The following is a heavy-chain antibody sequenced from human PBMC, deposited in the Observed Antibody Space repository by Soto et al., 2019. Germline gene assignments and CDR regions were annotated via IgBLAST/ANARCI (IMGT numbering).Heavy chain of an antibody. CDR1: GGTFSSYA. CDR3: ARSQGSSTSLEIYYYYYYGMDV. D-gene: IGHD2-2*01. V-gene: IGHV1-69*13. J-gene: IGHJ6*02. Sequence: SVKVSCKASGGTFSSYAISWVRQAPGQGLEWMEGIIPISETTNYAQKFQGRVTITADESKSTAYMELSSLRSEDTAVYYCARSQGSSTSLEIYYYYYYGMDVWGQGTKVTVSS. CDR2: IIPISETT.